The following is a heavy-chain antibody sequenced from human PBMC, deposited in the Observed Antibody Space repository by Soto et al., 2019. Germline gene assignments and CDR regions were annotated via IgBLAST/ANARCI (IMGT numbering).Heavy chain of an antibody. CDR3: ARVQSTKYSLDV. D-gene: IGHD1-26*01. CDR2: IYYNGYT. V-gene: IGHV4-31*03. CDR1: GGSITSGGYY. Sequence: QVQLQESGPGLVKPPQTLSLTCTVSGGSITSGGYYWSWIRQHPGKGLEWIGFIYYNGYTYYNPSLKSRVTISVDTSKNQFSLKLSSVTAADTAVYYCARVQSTKYSLDVWGQGTTVTVTS. J-gene: IGHJ6*02.